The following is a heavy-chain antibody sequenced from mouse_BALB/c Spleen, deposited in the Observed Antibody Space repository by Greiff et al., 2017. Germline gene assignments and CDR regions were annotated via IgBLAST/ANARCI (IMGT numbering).Heavy chain of an antibody. CDR1: GYTFTSYW. D-gene: IGHD1-1*01. CDR2: IYPGDGDT. V-gene: IGHV1-87*01. CDR3: AREGFTTVVGNYFDY. J-gene: IGHJ2*01. Sequence: QVQLQQSGAELARPGASVKLSCKASGYTFTSYWMQWVKQRPGQGLEWIGAIYPGDGDTRYTQKFKGKATLTADKSSSTAYMQLSSLASEDSAVYYCAREGFTTVVGNYFDYWGQGTTLTVSS.